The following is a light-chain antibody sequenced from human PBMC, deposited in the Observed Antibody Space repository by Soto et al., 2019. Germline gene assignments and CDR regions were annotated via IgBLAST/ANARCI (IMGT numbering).Light chain of an antibody. J-gene: IGKJ1*01. V-gene: IGKV3-20*01. CDR3: QQYASSPFWT. CDR2: GAS. CDR1: QSVSGNY. Sequence: EIVLTQSPGTLSLSPGEGATLSCRASQSVSGNYLAWYQQKPGQAPRLLLFGASNRTTGIPDRSSGSASGTAFTITISRLEPEDFAVYYCQQYASSPFWTVGQGTKVEVK.